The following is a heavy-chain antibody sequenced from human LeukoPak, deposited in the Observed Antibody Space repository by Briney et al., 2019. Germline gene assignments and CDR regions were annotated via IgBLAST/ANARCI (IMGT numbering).Heavy chain of an antibody. V-gene: IGHV3-7*01. CDR3: ARVYRVLRFLEWLSRSRGTFDP. D-gene: IGHD3-3*01. CDR2: IKEDGSEK. Sequence: SGGSLRLSCVASGFTIWNSWMSWVRQAPGKGLGWVANIKEDGSEKYYVDSVKGRFTISRDNAKNSLYLQMNSLRAEDTAVYYCARVYRVLRFLEWLSRSRGTFDPWGQGTLVTVSS. CDR1: GFTIWNSW. J-gene: IGHJ5*02.